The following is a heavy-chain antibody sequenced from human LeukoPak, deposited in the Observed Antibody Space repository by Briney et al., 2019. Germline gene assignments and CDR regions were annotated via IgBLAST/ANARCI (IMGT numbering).Heavy chain of an antibody. CDR1: GGSISSSSYY. CDR2: IYYSGST. CDR3: ARGVDYGEDY. V-gene: IGHV4-61*01. D-gene: IGHD4/OR15-4a*01. Sequence: SETLSLTXTVSGGSISSSSYYWSWIGQPPGKGLQWIGYIYYSGSTNYNPSLKSRVTISVDTSKNQFSLKLSSVTAADTAVYYCARGVDYGEDYWGQGTLVTVSS. J-gene: IGHJ4*02.